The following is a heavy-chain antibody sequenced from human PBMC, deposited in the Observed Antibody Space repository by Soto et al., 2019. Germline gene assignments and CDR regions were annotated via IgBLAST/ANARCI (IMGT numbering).Heavy chain of an antibody. D-gene: IGHD3-22*01. CDR3: ASQYYDSSGYYYGYFDY. Sequence: ASVKVSCKASGYTFTSYGISWVRQAPGQGLEWMGWISAYNGNTNYAQKLQGRVTMTTDTSTSTAYMELSSLRSEDTAVYYCASQYYDSSGYYYGYFDYWGQGTLVTVSS. CDR2: ISAYNGNT. J-gene: IGHJ4*02. CDR1: GYTFTSYG. V-gene: IGHV1-18*04.